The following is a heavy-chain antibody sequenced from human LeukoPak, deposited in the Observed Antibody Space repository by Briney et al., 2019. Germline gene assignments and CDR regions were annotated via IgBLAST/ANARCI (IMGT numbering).Heavy chain of an antibody. CDR2: INAGNGNT. CDR1: GYTFTSYA. CDR3: ARGVGDYRQDYFDY. D-gene: IGHD4-17*01. Sequence: ASVKVSCKASGYTFTSYAMHWVRQAPGQRLEWMGWINAGNGNTKYSQKFQGRVTITRDTSASTAYMELSSLRSEDTAVYYCARGVGDYRQDYFDYWGQGTLVTVSS. V-gene: IGHV1-3*01. J-gene: IGHJ4*02.